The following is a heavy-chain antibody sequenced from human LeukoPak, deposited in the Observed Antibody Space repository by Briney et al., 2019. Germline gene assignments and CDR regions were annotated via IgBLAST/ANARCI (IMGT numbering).Heavy chain of an antibody. J-gene: IGHJ4*02. D-gene: IGHD5-18*01. CDR3: ARELHSYGPDY. V-gene: IGHV3-48*01. CDR1: GFTFSSYS. CDR2: ISSSSSTI. Sequence: GGSLRLSCAASGFTFSSYSMNWVRQAPGKGLEWVSYISSSSSTIYYADSVKGRFTISRDNAKNSLYLQMNSLRAEDTAVYYCARELHSYGPDYWGQGTLVTVSS.